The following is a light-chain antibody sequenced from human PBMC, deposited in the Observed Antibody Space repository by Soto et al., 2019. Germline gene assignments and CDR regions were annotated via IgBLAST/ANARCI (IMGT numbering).Light chain of an antibody. V-gene: IGLV1-44*01. J-gene: IGLJ2*01. CDR2: SDN. CDR3: AAWDDSLNGVV. Sequence: QSALTQPPSASGTPGQRVTISCSGSSSNIGSNTVNWYQQLPGTAPKLLIYSDNQRPSGGPDRVSDSKSGTSASRAISGLQSEDGADYYCAAWDDSLNGVVFGGGTKGTVL. CDR1: SSNIGSNT.